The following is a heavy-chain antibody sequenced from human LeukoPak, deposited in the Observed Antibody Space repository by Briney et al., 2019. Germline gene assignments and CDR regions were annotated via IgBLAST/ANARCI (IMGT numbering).Heavy chain of an antibody. D-gene: IGHD3-10*01. Sequence: SQTLSLTRAISGDSVSSNSAAWNWIRQSPSRGLEWLGRTYYRSKWYNDYAVSVKSRITINPDTSKNQFSLQLNSVTPEDTAVSYCARGSYGSGSSSDFDYWGQGTLVTVSS. CDR1: GDSVSSNSAA. CDR3: ARGSYGSGSSSDFDY. V-gene: IGHV6-1*01. CDR2: TYYRSKWYN. J-gene: IGHJ4*02.